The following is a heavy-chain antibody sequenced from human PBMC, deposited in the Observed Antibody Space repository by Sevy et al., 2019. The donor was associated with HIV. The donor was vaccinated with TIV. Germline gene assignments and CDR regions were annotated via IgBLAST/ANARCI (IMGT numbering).Heavy chain of an antibody. CDR2: ISGSGGYT. CDR1: GFTFSSYW. J-gene: IGHJ4*02. D-gene: IGHD2-2*01. Sequence: GGSLRLSCAASGFTFSSYWMSWVRQAPGKGLEWVSGISGSGGYTYYADSVKGRFTISRDNSNKILYLEMNTLRVEDTAVYYCAGGSWSSFDYWGQGTLVTVSS. CDR3: AGGSWSSFDY. V-gene: IGHV3-23*01.